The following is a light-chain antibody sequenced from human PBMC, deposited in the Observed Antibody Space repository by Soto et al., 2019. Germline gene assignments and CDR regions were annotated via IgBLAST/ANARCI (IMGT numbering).Light chain of an antibody. V-gene: IGKV3-11*01. J-gene: IGKJ1*01. Sequence: EIVFTQSPATLSLSPGERATLSCRASQSVSSYLAWYQQKPGQAPRLLIYDASNRATGIPARFSGSGSGTDFTLIISSLEPEDFAVYYCQQRSNWPRTFGQGTKVDIK. CDR2: DAS. CDR3: QQRSNWPRT. CDR1: QSVSSY.